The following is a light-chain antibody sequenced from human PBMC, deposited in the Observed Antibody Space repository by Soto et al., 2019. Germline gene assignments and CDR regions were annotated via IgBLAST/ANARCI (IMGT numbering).Light chain of an antibody. Sequence: DIQMTQSPSTLSVSVGDRVTITFRASQSISSWLAWYQQKPGKAPKLLIYKASSLESGVPSRFSGSGSGTEFTLTISSQQPDDFATYYCQQYNSYSTFGQGTKVDIK. CDR2: KAS. V-gene: IGKV1-5*03. CDR1: QSISSW. J-gene: IGKJ1*01. CDR3: QQYNSYST.